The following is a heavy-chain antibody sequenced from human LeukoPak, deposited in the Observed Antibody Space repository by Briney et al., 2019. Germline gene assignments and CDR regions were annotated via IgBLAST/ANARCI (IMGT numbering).Heavy chain of an antibody. Sequence: PSETLSLTCTVSGDPISSYYWSWIRQPPGKGLEWIGYIYYSGSTKYNPSLKSRVTISIDTSKNQFSLKLRSVTAADTAVYYCATDTGSRFAYWGLGALVTVSS. CDR3: ATDTGSRFAY. CDR1: GDPISSYY. D-gene: IGHD1-26*01. CDR2: IYYSGST. J-gene: IGHJ4*02. V-gene: IGHV4-59*01.